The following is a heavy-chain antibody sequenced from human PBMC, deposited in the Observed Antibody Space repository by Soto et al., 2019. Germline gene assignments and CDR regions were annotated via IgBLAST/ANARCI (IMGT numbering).Heavy chain of an antibody. J-gene: IGHJ6*02. V-gene: IGHV1-8*01. Sequence: QVQLVQSGAEVKKPGASVKVSCKASGYTFTSYDINWVRQATGQGLEWMGWMNPNSGNTVYAQKFQGRVTMTRNTAVTTAYIELRSLRSEDTAVYYCARERSYGMDVWGQGTTVTVSS. CDR1: GYTFTSYD. D-gene: IGHD1-1*01. CDR2: MNPNSGNT. CDR3: ARERSYGMDV.